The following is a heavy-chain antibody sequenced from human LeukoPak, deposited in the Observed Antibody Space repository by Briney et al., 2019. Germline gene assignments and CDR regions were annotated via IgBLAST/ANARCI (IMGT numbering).Heavy chain of an antibody. CDR2: MNPNSGNT. CDR3: ARSNYGGKRWFDP. CDR1: EYTFTSYD. Sequence: GASVKVSCKASEYTFTSYDINWVRQATGQGLEWMGWMNPNSGNTGYAHKFQGRVTMTRDTSTSTAYMELSSLTSEDTAVYFCARSNYGGKRWFDPWGQGTLVIVSS. J-gene: IGHJ5*02. V-gene: IGHV1-8*01. D-gene: IGHD4-23*01.